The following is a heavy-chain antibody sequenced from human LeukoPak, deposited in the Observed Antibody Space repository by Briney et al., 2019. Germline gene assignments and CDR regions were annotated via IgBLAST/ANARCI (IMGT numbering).Heavy chain of an antibody. V-gene: IGHV1-69*04. J-gene: IGHJ6*02. D-gene: IGHD3-9*01. Sequence: GASVKVSCKASGGTFSSYAISWVRQAPGQGLEWMGRIIPILGIANYAQKFQGRVTITADKSTSTAYMELSSLRSGDTAVYYCARAAYDTLTGSPKSGPYYGMDVWGQGTTVTVSS. CDR3: ARAAYDTLTGSPKSGPYYGMDV. CDR2: IIPILGIA. CDR1: GGTFSSYA.